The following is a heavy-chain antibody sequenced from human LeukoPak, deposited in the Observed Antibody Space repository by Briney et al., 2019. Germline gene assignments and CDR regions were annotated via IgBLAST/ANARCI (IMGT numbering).Heavy chain of an antibody. D-gene: IGHD6-19*01. CDR2: MNPNSGNT. Sequence: GASVKVSCKASGYTFTSHDINWVRQATGQGLEWLGWMNPNSGNTGYTQKFQGRVTMTRDTSISTAYMELTSLTSEDTAVYYCTRALSGCVLCFDYWGQGTLVTVSS. J-gene: IGHJ4*02. CDR1: GYTFTSHD. CDR3: TRALSGCVLCFDY. V-gene: IGHV1-8*01.